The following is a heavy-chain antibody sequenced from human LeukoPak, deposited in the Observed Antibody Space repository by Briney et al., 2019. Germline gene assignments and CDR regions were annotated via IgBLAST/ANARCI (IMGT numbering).Heavy chain of an antibody. CDR3: ARETIGTNDY. D-gene: IGHD2/OR15-2a*01. Sequence: GGSLTLSCAASGFTFSSYPMHWVRQAPGKGLEYVSAISSNGDTTYYANSVRGRFTISRDNSKNTLYLQMGSLGTEDMAIYYCARETIGTNDYWGQGTLVTVSS. V-gene: IGHV3-64*01. CDR2: ISSNGDTT. J-gene: IGHJ4*02. CDR1: GFTFSSYP.